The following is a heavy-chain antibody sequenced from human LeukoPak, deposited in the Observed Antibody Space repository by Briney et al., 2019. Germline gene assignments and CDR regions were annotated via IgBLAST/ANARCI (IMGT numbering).Heavy chain of an antibody. D-gene: IGHD2-15*01. J-gene: IGHJ4*02. CDR1: GGSFSGYY. V-gene: IGHV4-34*01. Sequence: PSETLSLTCAVYGGSFSGYYWSWIRQPPGKGLEWIGEINHSGSTNYNPSLKSRVTISVDTSKNQFSLKLSSVTAADTAVYYCASRDCSGGSCYFDYWGQGTLVTVSS. CDR2: INHSGST. CDR3: ASRDCSGGSCYFDY.